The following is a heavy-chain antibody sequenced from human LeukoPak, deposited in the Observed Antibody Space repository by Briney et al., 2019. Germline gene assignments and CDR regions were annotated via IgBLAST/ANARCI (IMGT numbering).Heavy chain of an antibody. J-gene: IGHJ3*02. D-gene: IGHD5-24*01. V-gene: IGHV4-59*01. CDR3: ASSVEMATIDAFDI. CDR1: GGSISSYY. Sequence: TSETLSLTCTVSGGSISSYYWSRIRQPPGKGLEWIGYIYYSGSTNYNPPLKSRVTIAVDTSKNQFSLKLSSVTAADTAVYYCASSVEMATIDAFDIWGQGTMVTVSS. CDR2: IYYSGST.